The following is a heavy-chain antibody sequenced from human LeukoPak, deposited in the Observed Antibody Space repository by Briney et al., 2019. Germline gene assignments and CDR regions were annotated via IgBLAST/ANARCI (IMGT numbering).Heavy chain of an antibody. CDR3: ARDDGKRDDYGDPDDAFDI. CDR2: ISSSGSTI. V-gene: IGHV3-11*04. D-gene: IGHD4-17*01. CDR1: GFTFSDYY. Sequence: GGSLRLSCAASGFTFSDYYMSWIRQAPGKGLERVSYISSSGSTIYYADSVKGRFTISRDNAKNSLYLQMNSLRAEDTAVYYCARDDGKRDDYGDPDDAFDIWGQGTMVTVSS. J-gene: IGHJ3*02.